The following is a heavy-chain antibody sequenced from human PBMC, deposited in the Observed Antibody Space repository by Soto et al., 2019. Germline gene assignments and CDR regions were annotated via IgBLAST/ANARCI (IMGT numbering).Heavy chain of an antibody. Sequence: SETLSLTCTVSGGSIKNYYWSWIRQPAGKGLEWIGRIYSTGSTNYNASLKSRVTMSVDTSNNQFSLRLRSVTAADTAVYYCARDEYYDSNNWFDTWGQGTLVTVSS. J-gene: IGHJ5*02. CDR3: ARDEYYDSNNWFDT. CDR2: IYSTGST. CDR1: GGSIKNYY. D-gene: IGHD3-22*01. V-gene: IGHV4-4*07.